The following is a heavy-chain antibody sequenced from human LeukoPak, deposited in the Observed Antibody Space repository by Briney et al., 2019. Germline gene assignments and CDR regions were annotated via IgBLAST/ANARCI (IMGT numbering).Heavy chain of an antibody. D-gene: IGHD3-22*01. V-gene: IGHV2-70*17. CDR1: GFSRSSSGMC. Sequence: SGPALVKPTQTLTLTCTFSGFSRSSSGMCVSWIRQPPGKALEWLARIEWDDDTFYSTSLKTRLTISKDTSKNHVVLTMTNVDPVDTATYYCARDYDYDSSGYCLGYFQHWGQGTLVTVSS. CDR3: ARDYDYDSSGYCLGYFQH. J-gene: IGHJ1*01. CDR2: IEWDDDT.